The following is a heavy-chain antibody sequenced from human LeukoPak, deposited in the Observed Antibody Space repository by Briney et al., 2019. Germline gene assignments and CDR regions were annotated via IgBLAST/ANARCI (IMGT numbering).Heavy chain of an antibody. V-gene: IGHV3-21*04. Sequence: GGSLRLSCAASGFTFSSYSMNWVRQAPGKGLEWVSSISSSSSYIYYADSVKGRFTISRDNAKNSLYLQMNSLRAEDTAVYYCAVINLVVAATDADYWGQGTLVTVSS. J-gene: IGHJ4*02. D-gene: IGHD2-15*01. CDR1: GFTFSSYS. CDR2: ISSSSSYI. CDR3: AVINLVVAATDADY.